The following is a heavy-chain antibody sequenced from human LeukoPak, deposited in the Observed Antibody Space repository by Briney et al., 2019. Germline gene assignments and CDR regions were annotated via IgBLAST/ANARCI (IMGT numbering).Heavy chain of an antibody. CDR2: IDPSDAYT. D-gene: IGHD6-13*01. CDR1: GYSFTSYW. Sequence: GEALRISCKGSGYSFTSYWISWVRQMPGKGLEWMGRIDPSDAYTNYSPSFQGHVTISADKSISTAYLQWSSLKASDTAMYYCARPFIAAAGDFDYWGQGTLVTVSS. V-gene: IGHV5-10-1*01. J-gene: IGHJ4*02. CDR3: ARPFIAAAGDFDY.